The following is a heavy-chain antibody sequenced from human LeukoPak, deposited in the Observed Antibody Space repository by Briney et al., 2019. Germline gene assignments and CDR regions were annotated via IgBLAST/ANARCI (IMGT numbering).Heavy chain of an antibody. CDR2: IYTSGST. D-gene: IGHD3-3*01. J-gene: IGHJ4*02. CDR1: GGSFSGYY. CDR3: ARAGSEYYDFWSGYSNPDYFDY. Sequence: PSETLSLTCAVYGGSFSGYYWSWIRQPAGKGLEWIGRIYTSGSTNYNPSLKSRVTMSVDTSKNQFSLKLSSVTAADTAVYYCARAGSEYYDFWSGYSNPDYFDYWGQGTLVTVSS. V-gene: IGHV4-59*10.